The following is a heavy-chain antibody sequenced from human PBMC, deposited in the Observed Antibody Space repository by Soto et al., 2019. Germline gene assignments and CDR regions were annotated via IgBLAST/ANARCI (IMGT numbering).Heavy chain of an antibody. Sequence: GGSLRLSCAASGFTFSSYWMHWVRQAPGKGLVWVSRINSDGSSTSYADSVKGRFTISRDNAKNTLYLQMNSLRAEDTAVYYCASSYIVVVPAPYYYYGMDVWGQGTTVTVSS. CDR2: INSDGSST. CDR1: GFTFSSYW. D-gene: IGHD2-2*01. V-gene: IGHV3-74*01. J-gene: IGHJ6*02. CDR3: ASSYIVVVPAPYYYYGMDV.